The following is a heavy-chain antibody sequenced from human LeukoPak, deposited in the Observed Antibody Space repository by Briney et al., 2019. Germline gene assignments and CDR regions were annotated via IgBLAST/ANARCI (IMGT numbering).Heavy chain of an antibody. V-gene: IGHV4-59*01. D-gene: IGHD3-10*01. CDR1: GGSISSYY. CDR2: IYYSGST. J-gene: IGHJ4*02. CDR3: ARDRAYYGSGTFDY. Sequence: SETLSLTCTVSGGSISSYYWSWFRQPPGKGLEWIGYIYYSGSTNYNPSLKSRVTISVGTSKNQFSLKLSSVTAADTAVYYCARDRAYYGSGTFDYWGQGTLVTVSS.